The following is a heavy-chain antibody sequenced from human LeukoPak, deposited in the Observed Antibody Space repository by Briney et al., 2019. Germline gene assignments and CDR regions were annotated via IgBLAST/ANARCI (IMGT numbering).Heavy chain of an antibody. CDR1: GFTVSTNY. CDR2: IYSGDTT. J-gene: IGHJ4*02. Sequence: GGSLRLSCAASGFTVSTNYMSWVRQAPGKGLEWVSVIYSGDTTFYADSVRGKFTISRDNSKNTLYLQVNSLRAEDTAVYYCASILRSSSGYYFDYWGQGTLVTVSS. CDR3: ASILRSSSGYYFDY. V-gene: IGHV3-66*01. D-gene: IGHD3-10*01.